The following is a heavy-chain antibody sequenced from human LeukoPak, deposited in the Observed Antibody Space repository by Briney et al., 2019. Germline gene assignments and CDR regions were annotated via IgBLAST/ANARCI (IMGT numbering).Heavy chain of an antibody. CDR1: GGSISSGGYS. V-gene: IGHV4-30-2*01. Sequence: PSQTLSLTCAVSGGSISSGGYSWSWIRQPPGKGLEWIGYIYHSGSTNYNPSLKSRVTISVDTSKNQFSLKLSSVTAADTAVYYCARAAYLQWLRAFDIWGQGTMVTVSS. D-gene: IGHD6-19*01. CDR3: ARAAYLQWLRAFDI. CDR2: IYHSGST. J-gene: IGHJ3*02.